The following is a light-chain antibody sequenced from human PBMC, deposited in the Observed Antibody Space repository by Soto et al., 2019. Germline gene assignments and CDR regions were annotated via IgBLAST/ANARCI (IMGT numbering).Light chain of an antibody. Sequence: DIQMTQSPSSLSAFMGDRVTITCRATQSISSYLNWYQQKPGKAPNLLIYAASSLQDGVTSRFSGSGSGTYFPLTISMLQPEDLATYYCQQTYAPPYTLGQGAKLDIK. J-gene: IGKJ2*01. CDR3: QQTYAPPYT. CDR1: QSISSY. CDR2: AAS. V-gene: IGKV1-39*01.